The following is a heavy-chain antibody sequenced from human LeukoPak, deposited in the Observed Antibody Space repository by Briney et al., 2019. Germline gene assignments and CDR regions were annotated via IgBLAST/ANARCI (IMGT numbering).Heavy chain of an antibody. D-gene: IGHD6-13*01. CDR3: AKGGSSFSNYYMDV. J-gene: IGHJ6*03. CDR2: ISWDGGST. Sequence: GGSLRLSCAASGFTFHDYSMNWVRQAPGKGLEWVSLISWDGGSTYYADSVKGRFTISRDNSKNSLYLQMNSLRAEDTALYYCAKGGSSFSNYYMDVWGKGTTVTVSS. CDR1: GFTFHDYS. V-gene: IGHV3-43D*03.